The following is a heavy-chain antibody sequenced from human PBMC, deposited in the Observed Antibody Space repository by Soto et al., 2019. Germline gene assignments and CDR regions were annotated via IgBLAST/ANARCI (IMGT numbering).Heavy chain of an antibody. CDR2: ISSSSSYI. J-gene: IGHJ6*02. D-gene: IGHD3-3*01. CDR3: ARDILRFLESPYGMDV. CDR1: GFTFSSYS. Sequence: GGSLRLSCAASGFTFSSYSMNWVRQAPGKGLEWVSSISSSSSYIYYADSVKGRFTISRDNAKNSLYLQMNSLRAEDTAVYYCARDILRFLESPYGMDVWGQGTTVTVSS. V-gene: IGHV3-21*01.